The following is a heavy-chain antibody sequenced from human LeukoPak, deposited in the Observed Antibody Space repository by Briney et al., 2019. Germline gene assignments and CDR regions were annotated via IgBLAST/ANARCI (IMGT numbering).Heavy chain of an antibody. CDR2: IYYSGST. J-gene: IGHJ5*02. Sequence: SETLSLTCTVSGGSISSYYWSWIRQPPGKGLEWIGYIYYSGSTNYNPSLKSRVTISVDTSKNQFSLKLSSVTAADTAVYYCARHSPTTLPDHWGQGTLVTVSS. V-gene: IGHV4-59*08. CDR3: ARHSPTTLPDH. CDR1: GGSISSYY. D-gene: IGHD4-17*01.